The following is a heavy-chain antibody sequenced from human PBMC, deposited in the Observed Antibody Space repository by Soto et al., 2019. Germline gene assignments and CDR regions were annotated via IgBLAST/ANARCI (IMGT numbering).Heavy chain of an antibody. CDR1: GFTFSSYG. V-gene: IGHV3-30*03. D-gene: IGHD3-22*01. CDR3: ARNYYDSSGYHQYYCDY. CDR2: ISYDGSNK. J-gene: IGHJ4*02. Sequence: GGSLRLSCAASGFTFSSYGMHWVRQAPGKGLEWVAVISYDGSNKYYADSVKGRFTISRDNPKNTLYLQMNSLRAEDTAVYYCARNYYDSSGYHQYYCDYWGQGTLVTVSS.